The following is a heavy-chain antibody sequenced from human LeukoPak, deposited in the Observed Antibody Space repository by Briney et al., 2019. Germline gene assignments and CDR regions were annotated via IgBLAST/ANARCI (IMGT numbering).Heavy chain of an antibody. D-gene: IGHD1-1*01. V-gene: IGHV3-9*01. Sequence: DSVKGRFTISRDNAKNSLYLQMNSLRAEDTALYYCAEVFNWNDVGSSAFDIWGQGTMVTVSS. J-gene: IGHJ3*02. CDR3: AEVFNWNDVGSSAFDI.